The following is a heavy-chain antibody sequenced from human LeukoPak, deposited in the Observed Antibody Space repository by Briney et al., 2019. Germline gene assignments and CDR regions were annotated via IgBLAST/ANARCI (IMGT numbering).Heavy chain of an antibody. D-gene: IGHD3-10*01. CDR1: GYNFTSYD. CDR2: MNPNSGNT. J-gene: IGHJ4*02. CDR3: ARGQSRRFGELFGY. V-gene: IGHV1-8*01. Sequence: GASVKVSCKASGYNFTSYDINWVRQATGQGLEWMGWMNPNSGNTGHAQKFQGRVTMTRNTSISTAYMELSSLRSEDTAVYFCARGQSRRFGELFGYWGQGTLVTFSS.